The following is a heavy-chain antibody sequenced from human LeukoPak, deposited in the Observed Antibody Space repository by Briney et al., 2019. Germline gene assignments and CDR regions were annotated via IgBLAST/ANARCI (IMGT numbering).Heavy chain of an antibody. CDR3: ARDHNWNYGWFDP. V-gene: IGHV1-69*05. CDR1: GGTFSSYA. Sequence: GASVKVSCKASGGTFSSYAISWVRQAPGQGLEWMGGIIPIFGTANYAQKFQGRVTITTDESTSTAYMELSSLRSEDTAVYYCARDHNWNYGWFDPWGQGTLVTVSS. CDR2: IIPIFGTA. J-gene: IGHJ5*02. D-gene: IGHD1-7*01.